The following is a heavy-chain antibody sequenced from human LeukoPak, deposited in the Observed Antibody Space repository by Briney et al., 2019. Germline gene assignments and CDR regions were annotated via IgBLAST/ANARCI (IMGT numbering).Heavy chain of an antibody. Sequence: SETLSLTCAVYGGSFIGYSWSWIRQPPGKGLEWIGEINHSGSTNYNPSLKSRVTISVDTSKNQFSLKLSSVTAADTAVYYCARGLRGRTSHWGQGTMYTVSS. J-gene: IGHJ3*01. CDR2: INHSGST. V-gene: IGHV4-34*01. D-gene: IGHD1-14*01. CDR3: ARGLRGRTSH. CDR1: GGSFIGYS.